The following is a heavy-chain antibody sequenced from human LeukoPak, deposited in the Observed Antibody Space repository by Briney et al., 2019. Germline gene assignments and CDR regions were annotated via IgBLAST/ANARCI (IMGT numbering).Heavy chain of an antibody. V-gene: IGHV1-2*02. CDR3: ARRYCSGSSCYASFDY. D-gene: IGHD2-15*01. CDR2: INPNSGGT. Sequence: ASVKVSCKASGYTFTGYYMHWVRQAPGQGLEWMGWINPNSGGTNYARKFQGRVTMTRDTSISTAYMELSRLRSDDTAVYYCARRYCSGSSCYASFDYWGQGALVTVSS. J-gene: IGHJ4*02. CDR1: GYTFTGYY.